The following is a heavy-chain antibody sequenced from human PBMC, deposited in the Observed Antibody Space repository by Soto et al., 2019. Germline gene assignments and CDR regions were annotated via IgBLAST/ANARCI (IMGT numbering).Heavy chain of an antibody. CDR1: GFTFKSQA. CDR3: TRAPSGSSLAVNYYGMDV. D-gene: IGHD1-26*01. Sequence: EVQLVESGGGLVQPGGSLRVSCVVSGFTFKSQAMYWVRQAPGKGLEWVSGISGSGGGTDYADSVKGRFTISRDNSKDTSYLQMNSLRDEDTAVYYCTRAPSGSSLAVNYYGMDVWGQGTMVTVSS. CDR2: ISGSGGGT. V-gene: IGHV3-23*04. J-gene: IGHJ6*02.